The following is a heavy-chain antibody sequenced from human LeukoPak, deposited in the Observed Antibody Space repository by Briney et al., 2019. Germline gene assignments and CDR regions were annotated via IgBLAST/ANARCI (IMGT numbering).Heavy chain of an antibody. Sequence: QPGGSLRLSCAASGFTFSSYEMNWVRQAPGKGLEWVAVIWYDGSNKYYADSVKGRFTISRDNSKNTLYLQMNSLRAEDTAVYYCARDKIQIFDYWGQGTLVTVSP. V-gene: IGHV3-33*08. CDR3: ARDKIQIFDY. J-gene: IGHJ4*02. D-gene: IGHD5-18*01. CDR2: IWYDGSNK. CDR1: GFTFSSYE.